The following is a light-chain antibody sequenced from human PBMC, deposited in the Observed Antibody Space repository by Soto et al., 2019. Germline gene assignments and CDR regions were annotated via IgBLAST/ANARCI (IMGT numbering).Light chain of an antibody. V-gene: IGKV1-5*03. CDR1: QSIDTW. CDR2: KAS. J-gene: IGKJ1*01. CDR3: QKYNTYSGN. Sequence: DIQITQSPATRSASVVDTVTITFLASQSIDTWLAWHQQKPGRAPKLLISKASTLESGVPSRFSGSGSGTEFTLTINSLQPDDFATYYCQKYNTYSGNFGPGTKVDIK.